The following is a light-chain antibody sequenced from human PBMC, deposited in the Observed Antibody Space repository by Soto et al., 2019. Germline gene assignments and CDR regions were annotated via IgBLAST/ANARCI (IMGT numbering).Light chain of an antibody. CDR3: QTWGTGIPVV. J-gene: IGLJ2*01. Sequence: QLVLTQSPSASASLGASVKLTCTLNNGHSRYAIAWHQQQPEKGPRYLMKVNNDGSYNKGDGIPDRFSGSSSGAERYLIISSLQSEDEADYYCQTWGTGIPVVFGGGTKLTVL. V-gene: IGLV4-69*01. CDR2: VNNDGSY. CDR1: NGHSRYA.